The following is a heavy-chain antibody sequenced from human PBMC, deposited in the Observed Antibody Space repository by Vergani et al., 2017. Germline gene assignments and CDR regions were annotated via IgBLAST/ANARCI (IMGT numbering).Heavy chain of an antibody. J-gene: IGHJ4*02. D-gene: IGHD2-21*01. CDR1: ESSFISTD. CDR3: TRHVPCGDGACLHFDH. Sequence: EVMLVQSGAEAKKPGESLKISCKYSESSFISTDIAWVRQMSGKGLQWMGNINPIDSKIAYSPSFQGQAIMSLDKSITTAYLQWRSLKASDTAIYYCTRHVPCGDGACLHFDHWGQGTQVTVSS. CDR2: INPIDSKI. V-gene: IGHV5-51*01.